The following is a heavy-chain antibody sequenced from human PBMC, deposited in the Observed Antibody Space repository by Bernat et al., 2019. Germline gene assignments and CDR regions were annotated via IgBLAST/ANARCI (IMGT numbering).Heavy chain of an antibody. J-gene: IGHJ3*02. V-gene: IGHV3-30*18. CDR2: ISYDGSNK. CDR1: GFTFSSYG. Sequence: QVQLVESGGGVVQPGRSLRLSCAASGFTFSSYGMHWVRQAPGKGLEWVAVISYDGSNKYYADSVKGRFTISRDNSKNTLYLQMNSLRAEDTAVYYCAKGAVRYYYSSGSYINAFDIWGQGTMVTVSS. D-gene: IGHD3-10*01. CDR3: AKGAVRYYYSSGSYINAFDI.